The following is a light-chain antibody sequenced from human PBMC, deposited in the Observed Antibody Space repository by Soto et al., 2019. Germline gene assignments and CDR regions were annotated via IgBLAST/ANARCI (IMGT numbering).Light chain of an antibody. CDR2: GKN. J-gene: IGLJ1*01. V-gene: IGLV1-40*01. Sequence: QSVLTQPPSVSGAPGQRVTISCTGSSSNIGAGHDVHWYQQLPGTAPKLLIYGKNNRPSGVPDRFSVSKSGTSASLAITGLQAEDEADCYCQSYDNSLSGSYVFGTGTKVTVL. CDR3: QSYDNSLSGSYV. CDR1: SSNIGAGHD.